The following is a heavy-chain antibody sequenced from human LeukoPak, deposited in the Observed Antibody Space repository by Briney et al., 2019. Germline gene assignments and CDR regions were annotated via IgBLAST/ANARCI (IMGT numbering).Heavy chain of an antibody. CDR1: GGSIGSSSYY. J-gene: IGHJ5*02. Sequence: SETLSLTCTVSGGSIGSSSYYWGWIRQPPGTGLEWIGSIYYSGSTYYNPSLKSRVTISVDTSKNQFSLKLSSVTAADTAVYYCARLGKGNWFDPWGQGTLVTVSS. CDR3: ARLGKGNWFDP. CDR2: IYYSGST. V-gene: IGHV4-39*01. D-gene: IGHD3-10*01.